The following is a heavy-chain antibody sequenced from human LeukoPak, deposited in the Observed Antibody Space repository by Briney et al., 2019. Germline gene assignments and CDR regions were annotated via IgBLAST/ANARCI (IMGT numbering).Heavy chain of an antibody. V-gene: IGHV1-18*04. Sequence: ASVKVSCKASGYTFTNSYMNWVRQAPGQGLEWMGWISAYNGNTNYAQKLQGRVTMTTDTSTSTAYMELRSLRSDDTAVYYCARDYCSGGSCYAVDYWGQGTLVTVSS. D-gene: IGHD2-15*01. CDR2: ISAYNGNT. J-gene: IGHJ4*02. CDR1: GYTFTNSY. CDR3: ARDYCSGGSCYAVDY.